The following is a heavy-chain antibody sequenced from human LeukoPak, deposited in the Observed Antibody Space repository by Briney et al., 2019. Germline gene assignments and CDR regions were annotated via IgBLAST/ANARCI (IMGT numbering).Heavy chain of an antibody. CDR3: ARAQWGYPFDV. Sequence: QPGGSLRLSCAASGFSSSNYWMTWIRQAPGKGLEWVATIKGDESDKRYVDSVKGRFTISRDDVKNSLYLQLNNLRAEDTAIYYCARAQWGYPFDVWGQGTRVTVSS. D-gene: IGHD5-18*01. CDR1: GFSSSNYW. J-gene: IGHJ3*01. CDR2: IKGDESDK. V-gene: IGHV3-7*03.